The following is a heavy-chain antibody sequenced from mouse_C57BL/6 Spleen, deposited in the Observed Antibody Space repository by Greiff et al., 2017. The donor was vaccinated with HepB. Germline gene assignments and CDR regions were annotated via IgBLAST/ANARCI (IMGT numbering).Heavy chain of an antibody. CDR1: GFTFSDYG. CDR2: ISSGSSTI. V-gene: IGHV5-17*01. J-gene: IGHJ3*01. D-gene: IGHD2-3*01. CDR3: ARNDDGYYVGWFAY. Sequence: EVKLVESGGGLVKPGGSLKLSCAASGFTFSDYGMHWVRQAPEKGLEWVAYISSGSSTIYYADTVKGRFTISRDNAKNTLFLQMTSLRSEDTAMYYCARNDDGYYVGWFAYWGQGTLVTVSA.